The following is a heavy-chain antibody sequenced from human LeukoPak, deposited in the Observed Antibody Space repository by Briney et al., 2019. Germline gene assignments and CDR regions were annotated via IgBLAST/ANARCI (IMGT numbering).Heavy chain of an antibody. Sequence: SVKVFCKASGGTFSSYAISWVRQAPGQGLEWMGGIIPVFGTAHYAQKFQGRVTITADESTSTAYMELRSLRSEDTAVYYCAKGARGDWNWEYYMDVWGKGTTVTVSS. D-gene: IGHD1-7*01. CDR2: IIPVFGTA. V-gene: IGHV1-69*13. CDR1: GGTFSSYA. CDR3: AKGARGDWNWEYYMDV. J-gene: IGHJ6*03.